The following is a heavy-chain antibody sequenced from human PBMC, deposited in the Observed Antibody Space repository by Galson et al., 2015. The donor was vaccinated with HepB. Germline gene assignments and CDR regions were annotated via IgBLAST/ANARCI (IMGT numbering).Heavy chain of an antibody. D-gene: IGHD4-17*01. J-gene: IGHJ6*02. CDR1: GFTFSSYG. Sequence: SLRLSCAASGFTFSSYGMHWVRQAPGKGLEWVAVISYDGSNKYYADSVKGRFTISRDNSKNTLYLQMNSLRAEDTAVYYCARGGYGDRTYYYYYGMDVWGQGTTVTVSS. CDR3: ARGGYGDRTYYYYYGMDV. CDR2: ISYDGSNK. V-gene: IGHV3-30*19.